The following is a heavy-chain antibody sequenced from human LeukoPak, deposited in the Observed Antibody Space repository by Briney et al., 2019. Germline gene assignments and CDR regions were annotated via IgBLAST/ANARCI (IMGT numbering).Heavy chain of an antibody. CDR2: ISSSSSYI. Sequence: GGSLRLSCAASGFTFGSYSMNWVRQAPGKGLEWVSSISSSSSYIYYADSVKGRFTISRDNAKNSLYLQMNSLRAEDTAVDYCARQTTATTFLYYYYMDVWGKGTTVTVSS. CDR3: ARQTTATTFLYYYYMDV. J-gene: IGHJ6*03. D-gene: IGHD4-17*01. V-gene: IGHV3-21*01. CDR1: GFTFGSYS.